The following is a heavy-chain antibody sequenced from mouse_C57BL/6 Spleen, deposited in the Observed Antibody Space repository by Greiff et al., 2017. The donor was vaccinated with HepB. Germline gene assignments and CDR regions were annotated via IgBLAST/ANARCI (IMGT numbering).Heavy chain of an antibody. V-gene: IGHV1-72*01. J-gene: IGHJ2*01. D-gene: IGHD1-1*01. CDR2: IDPNSGGT. CDR3: ARSYYGSSYPLYFDY. Sequence: QVQLQQPGAELVKPGASVKLSCKASGYTFTSYWMHWVKQRPGRGLEWIGRIDPNSGGTKYNEKFKSKATLTVDKPSSTAYMQLSSLTSEDSAVYDCARSYYGSSYPLYFDYWGQGTTLTVSS. CDR1: GYTFTSYW.